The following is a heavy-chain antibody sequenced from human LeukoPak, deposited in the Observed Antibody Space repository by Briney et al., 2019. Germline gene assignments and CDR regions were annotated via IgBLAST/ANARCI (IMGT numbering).Heavy chain of an antibody. CDR2: INWNGGST. Sequence: GGSLRLSCAASGFTFDDYGMSWVRQAPGKGLGWVSGINWNGGSTGYADSVKGRFTISRDNAKNSLYLQMNSLRAEDTALYYCARGGYYDFWSGYYPGYYYYMDVWGKGTTVTVSS. CDR1: GFTFDDYG. D-gene: IGHD3-3*01. CDR3: ARGGYYDFWSGYYPGYYYYMDV. J-gene: IGHJ6*03. V-gene: IGHV3-20*04.